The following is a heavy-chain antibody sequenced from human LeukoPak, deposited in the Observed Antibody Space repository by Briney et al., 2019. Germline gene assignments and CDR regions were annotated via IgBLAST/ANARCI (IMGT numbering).Heavy chain of an antibody. D-gene: IGHD4-17*01. V-gene: IGHV4-39*01. Sequence: PSETLSLTCTVSGGSISMSSYYWGWIRQPPGKGLEWIGSIYYSGSTYYNPSLKSRVTISVDTSKNQFSLKLSSVTAADTAVYYCARLPTVTFFDYWGQGTLVTVSS. J-gene: IGHJ4*02. CDR2: IYYSGST. CDR1: GGSISMSSYY. CDR3: ARLPTVTFFDY.